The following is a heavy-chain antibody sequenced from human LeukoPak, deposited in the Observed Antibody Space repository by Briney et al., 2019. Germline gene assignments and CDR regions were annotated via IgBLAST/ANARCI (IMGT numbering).Heavy chain of an antibody. CDR2: INESGGTT. CDR1: GFTFSSYA. CDR3: AKADSTSLNWFDP. J-gene: IGHJ5*02. Sequence: GGSLRLSCVASGFTFSSYAMAWVRQAPGKGLEWVSVINESGGTTYYAAFVKGRFTIPRDSYKNTLYLQLSSLRAEDTALYYCAKADSTSLNWFDPWGQGTLVTVSS. V-gene: IGHV3-23*01. D-gene: IGHD3-16*02.